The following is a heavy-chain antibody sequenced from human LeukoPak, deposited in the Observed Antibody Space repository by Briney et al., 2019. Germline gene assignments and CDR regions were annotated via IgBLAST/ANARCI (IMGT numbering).Heavy chain of an antibody. V-gene: IGHV4-31*03. Sequence: PSKTLSLTCTVSGGSISSGGYYWSWIRQHPGKGLEWIGYIYYSGSTYYNPSLKSRVTISVDTSKNQFSLKLSSVTAADTAVYYCARGPNYYDSSLFDYWGQGTLVTVSS. D-gene: IGHD3-22*01. CDR1: GGSISSGGYY. CDR3: ARGPNYYDSSLFDY. CDR2: IYYSGST. J-gene: IGHJ4*02.